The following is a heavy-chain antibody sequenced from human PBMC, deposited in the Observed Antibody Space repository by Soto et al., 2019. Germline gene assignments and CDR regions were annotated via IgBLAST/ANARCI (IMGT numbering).Heavy chain of an antibody. J-gene: IGHJ6*02. V-gene: IGHV4-34*01. D-gene: IGHD3-22*01. CDR3: ARRLYYDSSGFEGGGMDV. Sequence: SETLSLTCSVSGGSISSYYWSWIRQPPGKGLEWIGEINHSGSTNYNPSLKSRVTISVDTSKNQFSLKLSSVTAADTAVYYCARRLYYDSSGFEGGGMDVWGQGTTVSVSS. CDR1: GGSISSYY. CDR2: INHSGST.